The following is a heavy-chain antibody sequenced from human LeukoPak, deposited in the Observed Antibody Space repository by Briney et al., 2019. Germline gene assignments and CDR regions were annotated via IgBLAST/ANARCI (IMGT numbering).Heavy chain of an antibody. J-gene: IGHJ6*02. CDR2: IIPILGIA. V-gene: IGHV1-69*04. CDR3: ARVYYGSGSYPNYYYYGMDV. D-gene: IGHD3-10*01. Sequence: SVKVSCKASGGTFSSYAISWVRQAPGQGLEWMGRIIPILGIANYAQKFLGRVTITADKSTSTAYMELSSLRSEDTAVYYCARVYYGSGSYPNYYYYGMDVWGQGTTVTVSS. CDR1: GGTFSSYA.